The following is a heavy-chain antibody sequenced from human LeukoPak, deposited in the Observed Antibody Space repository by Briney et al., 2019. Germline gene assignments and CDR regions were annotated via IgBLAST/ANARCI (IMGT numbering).Heavy chain of an antibody. CDR2: ISSSSSTI. CDR3: ARDGGVDNYYDSSGYCDY. Sequence: GGSLRLSCAASGFTFSSYSMNWVRQAPGKGLEWVSYISSSSSTIHYADSVKGRFTISRDNAKNSLYLQMNSLRAEDTAVYYCARDGGVDNYYDSSGYCDYWGQGTLVTVSS. V-gene: IGHV3-48*04. D-gene: IGHD3-22*01. CDR1: GFTFSSYS. J-gene: IGHJ4*02.